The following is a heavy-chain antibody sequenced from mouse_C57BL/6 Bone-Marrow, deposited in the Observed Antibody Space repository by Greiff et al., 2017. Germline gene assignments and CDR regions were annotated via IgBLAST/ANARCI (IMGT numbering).Heavy chain of an antibody. Sequence: QVQLQQPGAELVQPGASVKLSCKASGYTFTSYWMHWVQQRPGQGLEWIGMIHPNSGSSNYNEKFKSKATLTVDKSSSTAYMKLSSLTTEDSAVYYWAIRAWFAYWGQGTLVTVSA. J-gene: IGHJ3*01. CDR3: AIRAWFAY. CDR2: IHPNSGSS. CDR1: GYTFTSYW. V-gene: IGHV1-64*01.